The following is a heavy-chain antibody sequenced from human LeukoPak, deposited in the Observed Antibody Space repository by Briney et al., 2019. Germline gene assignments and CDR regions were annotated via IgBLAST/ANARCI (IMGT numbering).Heavy chain of an antibody. V-gene: IGHV4-34*01. Sequence: SETLSLTCAVYGGSFSGYYWSWIRQPPGKGLEWIGEISHSGNTIYNPSLKSRVTISVDTSKNQFSLKVTSVTAADTAVYYCARTTRYSNYGEAAFDIWGQGTMVTVSS. CDR2: ISHSGNT. CDR1: GGSFSGYY. D-gene: IGHD4-11*01. J-gene: IGHJ3*02. CDR3: ARTTRYSNYGEAAFDI.